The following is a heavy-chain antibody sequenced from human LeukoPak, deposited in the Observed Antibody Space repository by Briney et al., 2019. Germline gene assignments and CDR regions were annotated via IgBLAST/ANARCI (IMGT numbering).Heavy chain of an antibody. V-gene: IGHV1-69*04. CDR2: IIPILGIA. CDR1: GGTFSSYA. D-gene: IGHD3-22*01. Sequence: SVKVSCEASGGTFSSYAISWVRQAPGQGLEWMGRIIPILGIANYAQKFQGRVTITADKSTSTAYMELSSLRSEDTAVYYCASGGYDSSGYYYVDWGQGTLVTVSS. CDR3: ASGGYDSSGYYYVD. J-gene: IGHJ4*02.